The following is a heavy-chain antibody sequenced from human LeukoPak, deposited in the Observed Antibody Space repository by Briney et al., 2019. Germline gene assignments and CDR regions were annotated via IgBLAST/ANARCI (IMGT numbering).Heavy chain of an antibody. V-gene: IGHV1-2*02. CDR3: ATLRRSGWYIGD. Sequence: EASVKVSRKASGYTFSDYYMHWVRQAPGQGLEWMGWINPYSGGTNYAEKFQGRVTMTRDTSITTAYMELSSLRSDDTAMYYCATLRRSGWYIGDWGQGTLVTVSS. CDR2: INPYSGGT. J-gene: IGHJ4*02. CDR1: GYTFSDYY. D-gene: IGHD6-19*01.